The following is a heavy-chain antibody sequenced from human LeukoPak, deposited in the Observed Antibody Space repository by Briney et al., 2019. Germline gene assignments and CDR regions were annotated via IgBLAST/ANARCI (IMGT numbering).Heavy chain of an antibody. CDR2: IYYSGNT. CDR1: GGSISTSTYY. V-gene: IGHV4-39*01. J-gene: IGHJ4*02. D-gene: IGHD1-26*01. CDR3: VRPEGASDY. Sequence: SETRSLTWTVSGGSISTSTYYWAWIRQPPGKGLEWIGRIYYSGNTYYNPSLKSRVTISVDTSKNQFSLKLRSVTAADTAVYYCVRPEGASDYWGQGTLVTVSS.